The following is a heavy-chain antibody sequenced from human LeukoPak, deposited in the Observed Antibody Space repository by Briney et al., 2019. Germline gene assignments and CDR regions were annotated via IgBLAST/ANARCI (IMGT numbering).Heavy chain of an antibody. CDR1: GFTFSSYS. D-gene: IGHD2-21*02. Sequence: PGGSLRLSCAASGFTFSSYSMNWVRQAPGKGLEWVSYISSSTIYYAYSVKGRFTISRDNAKNSLYLQMNSLRAEDTAVYYCAREVVTAIDYWGQGTLVTVSS. J-gene: IGHJ4*02. V-gene: IGHV3-48*01. CDR3: AREVVTAIDY. CDR2: ISSSTI.